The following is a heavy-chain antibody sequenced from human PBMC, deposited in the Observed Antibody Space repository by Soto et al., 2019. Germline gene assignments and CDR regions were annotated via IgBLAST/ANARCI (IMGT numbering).Heavy chain of an antibody. V-gene: IGHV1-69*02. CDR1: GGTFSSYT. D-gene: IGHD6-19*01. J-gene: IGHJ4*02. Sequence: QVQLVQSGAEVKKPGSSVKVSCKASGGTFSSYTISWVRQAPGQGLEWMGRIIPILGIANYAQKFQGRVTITADKSTSTAYMELSSLRSEDTAVYYCASRYSSGQYYFDYWSQGTLVTVSS. CDR2: IIPILGIA. CDR3: ASRYSSGQYYFDY.